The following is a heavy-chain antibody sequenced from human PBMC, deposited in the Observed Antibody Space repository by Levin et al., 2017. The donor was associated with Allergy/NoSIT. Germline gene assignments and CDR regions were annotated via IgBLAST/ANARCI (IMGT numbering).Heavy chain of an antibody. V-gene: IGHV1-18*01. CDR3: ARDHPMVRGSIHYFDY. Sequence: PGESLKISCKTSDYTFTSYGISWVRQAPGQGLEWMGWISPYNGDIDLAQRFQGRVFMTTDTVTTTAYMDLRGLRSDDTAVYYCARDHPMVRGSIHYFDYWGQGTLVTVSS. J-gene: IGHJ4*02. CDR1: DYTFTSYG. CDR2: ISPYNGDI. D-gene: IGHD3-10*01.